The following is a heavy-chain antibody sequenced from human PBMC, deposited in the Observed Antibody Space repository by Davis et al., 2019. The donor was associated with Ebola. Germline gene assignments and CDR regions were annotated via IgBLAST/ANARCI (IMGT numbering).Heavy chain of an antibody. J-gene: IGHJ3*02. V-gene: IGHV5-51*01. CDR2: IYPGDSDI. D-gene: IGHD4-23*01. CDR1: GYSFTSYW. Sequence: GESLKISCQGSGYSFTSYWIVWVRQMPGRGLEWMGIIYPGDSDIRYSPSFQGQVTISADKSISTAYLQWNSLKASDTAMYYCARHIPDGVNWNAFDMWGQGTMVTVSS. CDR3: ARHIPDGVNWNAFDM.